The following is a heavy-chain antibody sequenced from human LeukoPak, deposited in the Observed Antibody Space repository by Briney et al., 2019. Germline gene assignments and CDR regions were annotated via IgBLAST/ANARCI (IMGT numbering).Heavy chain of an antibody. CDR3: AKGAGGYDILTGYYSLYGMDV. D-gene: IGHD3-9*01. CDR2: VSNSGGTT. Sequence: GGSLRLSCAASGFTFSTYGMTWVRQAPGKGLEWVSTVSNSGGTTYYADSVKGRFTISRDNSKNTLYLQMKSLRAEDTAVYYCAKGAGGYDILTGYYSLYGMDVWGQGTTVTVSS. J-gene: IGHJ6*02. V-gene: IGHV3-23*01. CDR1: GFTFSTYG.